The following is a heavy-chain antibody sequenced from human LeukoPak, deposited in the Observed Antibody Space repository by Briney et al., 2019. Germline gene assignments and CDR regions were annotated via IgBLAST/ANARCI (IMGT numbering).Heavy chain of an antibody. CDR1: GFTFSSYE. V-gene: IGHV3-48*03. CDR3: ARGGDYDYVWGGYRYIDFDY. CDR2: ISSSGSTI. D-gene: IGHD3-16*02. J-gene: IGHJ4*02. Sequence: PGGSLRLSCAASGFTFSSYEMNWVRQAPGKGLEWVSYISSSGSTIYYADSVKGRFTISRDNAKNSLYLQMNSLRAEDTAVYYCARGGDYDYVWGGYRYIDFDYWGQGTLVTVSS.